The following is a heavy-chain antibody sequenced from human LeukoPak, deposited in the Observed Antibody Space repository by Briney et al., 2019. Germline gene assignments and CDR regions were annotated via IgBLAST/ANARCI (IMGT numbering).Heavy chain of an antibody. CDR2: IWYDGSNK. J-gene: IGHJ3*02. Sequence: PGGSLRPSCAASGFTFSSYAMSWVRQAPGKGLEWVTVIWYDGSNKYYADSVKGRFTISRDNSKNTLYLQMNSLRADDTAVYYCARGAYCSGGRCPGAFDIWGQGTMVTVSS. CDR1: GFTFSSYA. V-gene: IGHV3-33*08. D-gene: IGHD2-15*01. CDR3: ARGAYCSGGRCPGAFDI.